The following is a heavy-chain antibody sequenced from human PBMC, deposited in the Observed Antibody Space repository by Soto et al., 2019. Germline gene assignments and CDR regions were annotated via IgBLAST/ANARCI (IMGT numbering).Heavy chain of an antibody. Sequence: QVQLVQSGAEVKKPGSSVKVSCKASGGTFSSYTISWVRQAPGQGLEWMGRIIPILGIANYAQKFQGRVTITADKSTSTAYMELSSLRSEGTAVYYCARSEGSSWTYYFDYWGQGTLVTVSS. CDR1: GGTFSSYT. V-gene: IGHV1-69*02. D-gene: IGHD6-13*01. J-gene: IGHJ4*02. CDR2: IIPILGIA. CDR3: ARSEGSSWTYYFDY.